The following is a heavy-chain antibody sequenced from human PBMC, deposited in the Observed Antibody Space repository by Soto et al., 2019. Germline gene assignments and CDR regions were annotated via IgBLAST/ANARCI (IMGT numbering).Heavy chain of an antibody. Sequence: GASVKVYCKASGYSFTTYGMTWVRQAPGQGLEWMGWISTDKGNTKYAQNFQSRATLTTDTSTSTAYMELRSLRSDDTAVYYCARDRDWNLDYWGQGTLVTVSS. V-gene: IGHV1-18*01. J-gene: IGHJ4*02. CDR3: ARDRDWNLDY. CDR1: GYSFTTYG. D-gene: IGHD2-21*02. CDR2: ISTDKGNT.